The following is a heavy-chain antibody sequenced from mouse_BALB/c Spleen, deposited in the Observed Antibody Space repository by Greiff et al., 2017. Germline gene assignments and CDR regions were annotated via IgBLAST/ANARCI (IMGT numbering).Heavy chain of an antibody. CDR1: GFTFSSFG. D-gene: IGHD3-2*01. CDR3: ARSQTARATGFAY. V-gene: IGHV5-17*02. CDR2: ISSGSSTI. Sequence: EVQRVESGGGLVQPGGSRKLSCAASGFTFSSFGMHWVRQAPEKGLEWVAYISSGSSTIYYADTVKGRFTISRDNPKNTLFLQMTSLRSEDTAMYYCARSQTARATGFAYWGQGTLVTVSA. J-gene: IGHJ3*01.